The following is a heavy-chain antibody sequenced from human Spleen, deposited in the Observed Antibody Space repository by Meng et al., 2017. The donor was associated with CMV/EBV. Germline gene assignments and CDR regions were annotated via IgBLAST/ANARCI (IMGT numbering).Heavy chain of an antibody. CDR3: ARKDYYDISGHAFDI. J-gene: IGHJ3*02. D-gene: IGHD3-22*01. CDR1: GFTFSSYA. V-gene: IGHV4-34*01. CDR2: INQSGST. Sequence: ESLKISCAASGFTFSSYAMHWVRQPPGKGLEWIGEINQSGSTNCNPTLKSRVTISVDTSKNLFSLNLTSVTAADTAVYYCARKDYYDISGHAFDIWGQGTMVTVSS.